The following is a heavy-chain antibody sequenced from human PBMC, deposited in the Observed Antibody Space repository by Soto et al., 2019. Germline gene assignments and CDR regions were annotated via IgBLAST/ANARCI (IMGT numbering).Heavy chain of an antibody. V-gene: IGHV3-23*01. CDR1: GFTFSAYA. Sequence: EVQLLESGGGLVQPGGSLRLSCAASGFTFSAYAMSWVRQAPGKGLEWVSAIRGTSPSTYYADSVQGRFSISTDSSRKTLFLQMNTLRAEDTAVYFCATRIFGVEYWGQGTLGTVSS. J-gene: IGHJ4*02. CDR2: IRGTSPST. D-gene: IGHD3-3*01. CDR3: ATRIFGVEY.